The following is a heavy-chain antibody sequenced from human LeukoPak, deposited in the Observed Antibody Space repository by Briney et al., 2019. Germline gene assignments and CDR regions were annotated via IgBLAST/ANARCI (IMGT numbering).Heavy chain of an antibody. CDR1: AYTFTSYD. CDR2: MNPNSGNT. Sequence: GASVTLSCKPSAYTFTSYDINWVRQATGQGLEWMGWMNPNSGNTGYAQKFQGRVTMTRNTSISTAYMELSSLRSEDTAVYYCARGGYSYGYVPDYWGQGTLVTVSS. J-gene: IGHJ4*02. D-gene: IGHD5-18*01. CDR3: ARGGYSYGYVPDY. V-gene: IGHV1-8*01.